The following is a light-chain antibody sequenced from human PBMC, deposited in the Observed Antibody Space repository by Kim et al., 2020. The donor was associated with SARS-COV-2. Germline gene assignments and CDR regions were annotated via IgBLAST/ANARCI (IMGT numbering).Light chain of an antibody. CDR2: GAS. Sequence: IVLTQSPGTLSLSPGERATLSCRASQSVTSSYLAWYQQKPGQAPRLLIYGASSRATGIPDRFSASGSGTDFTLTISRLEPEDFAVYYCQYYGSSEGTFGQGTKVDIK. J-gene: IGKJ1*01. CDR3: QYYGSSEGT. CDR1: QSVTSSY. V-gene: IGKV3-20*01.